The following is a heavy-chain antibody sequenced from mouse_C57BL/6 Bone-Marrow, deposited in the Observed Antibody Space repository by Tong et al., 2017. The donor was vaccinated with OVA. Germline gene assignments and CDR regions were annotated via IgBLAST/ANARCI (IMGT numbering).Heavy chain of an antibody. CDR2: IYPGDGDT. Sequence: VQLQESGPELVEPGASVKISCKASGYAFSSSWMNWVKQRPGKGLEWIGRIYPGDGDTNYNGKFKGKATLTADKSSSTAYIQLSSLTSEDSAVYFCARLSWFAYWVQGTLVTVSA. J-gene: IGHJ3*01. CDR3: ARLSWFAY. V-gene: IGHV1-82*01. CDR1: GYAFSSSW.